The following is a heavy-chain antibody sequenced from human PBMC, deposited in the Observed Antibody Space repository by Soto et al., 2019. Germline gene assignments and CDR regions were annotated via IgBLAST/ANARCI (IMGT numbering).Heavy chain of an antibody. CDR1: GFTFSSTG. Sequence: QVQLVESGGGVVQPGGALRLSCAASGFTFSSTGMHWVRQAPGKGLEWVAVISHDGGNKYYGDSVKGRFTISRDNSKNTLYLQMNSLRADDTAVYYCAKDWGIAVAAHWGQGTLVIVSS. CDR2: ISHDGGNK. D-gene: IGHD6-19*01. J-gene: IGHJ4*02. CDR3: AKDWGIAVAAH. V-gene: IGHV3-30*18.